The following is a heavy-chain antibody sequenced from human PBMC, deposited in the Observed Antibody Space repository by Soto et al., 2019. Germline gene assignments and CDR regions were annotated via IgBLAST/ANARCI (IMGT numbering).Heavy chain of an antibody. V-gene: IGHV4-31*03. CDR2: IYYSGST. Sequence: QVQLQESGPGLVKPSQTLSLTCTVSGGSISSGGYYWSWIRQHPGEGLEWIGYIYYSGSTYYNPSLKSRVTISVDTSKNQFSLKLSSVTAADTAVYYCARDAPDAMVRGGWFDPWGQGTLVTVSS. D-gene: IGHD3-10*01. J-gene: IGHJ5*02. CDR3: ARDAPDAMVRGGWFDP. CDR1: GGSISSGGYY.